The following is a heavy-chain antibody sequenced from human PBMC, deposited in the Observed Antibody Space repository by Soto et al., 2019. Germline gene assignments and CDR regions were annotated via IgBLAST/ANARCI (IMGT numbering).Heavy chain of an antibody. CDR2: IIPILGTA. CDR3: ARGTPYDILTGSYFDY. J-gene: IGHJ4*02. CDR1: GGTFSSYA. D-gene: IGHD3-9*01. V-gene: IGHV1-69*01. Sequence: QVQLVQSGAEVKKPGSSVKVSCKASGGTFSSYAISWVRQAPGQGLEWMGGIIPILGTANYAQKLQGRVTITADESTSTAYMELSSLRSEDTAVYYCARGTPYDILTGSYFDYWGQGTLVTVSS.